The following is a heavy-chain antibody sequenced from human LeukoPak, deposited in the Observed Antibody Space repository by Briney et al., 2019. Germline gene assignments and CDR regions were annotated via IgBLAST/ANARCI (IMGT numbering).Heavy chain of an antibody. CDR2: IKEDGSEK. V-gene: IGHV3-7*01. CDR3: AMNPYFDY. D-gene: IGHD1-14*01. Sequence: PGGSLRLSCAASGFTFSRYWMSWVRQAPGKGLEWVANIKEDGSEKYFVDSVKGRFTISRDNAKNSVYLQMNSLRAEDTAVYYCAMNPYFDYWGQGTLVTVSS. CDR1: GFTFSRYW. J-gene: IGHJ4*02.